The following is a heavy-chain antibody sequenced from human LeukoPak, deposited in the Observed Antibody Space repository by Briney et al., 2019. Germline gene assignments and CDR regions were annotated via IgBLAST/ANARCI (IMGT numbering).Heavy chain of an antibody. CDR1: GGSFSDYS. CDR2: IYYSGST. CDR3: ARDEAVTFDY. V-gene: IGHV4-39*07. D-gene: IGHD6-19*01. Sequence: SETLSLTCTVYGGSFSDYSWSWLRQPPGKGLEWIASIYYSGSTYYNPSLKSRVTISVDTSMNQFSLKLSSVTAADTAVYYCARDEAVTFDYWGQGTLVTVSS. J-gene: IGHJ4*02.